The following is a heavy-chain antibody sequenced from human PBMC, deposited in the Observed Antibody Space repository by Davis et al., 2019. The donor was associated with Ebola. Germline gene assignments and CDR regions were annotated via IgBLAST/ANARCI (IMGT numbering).Heavy chain of an antibody. CDR3: TYSGYGGIDY. Sequence: GESLKISCAASGFTFSDYYMSWVRQAPGKGLEWVANIKQDGSEKYYVDSVKGRFTISRDNAKNSLYLQMNSLRTEDTAVYYCTYSGYGGIDYWGQGTLVTVSS. CDR1: GFTFSDYY. D-gene: IGHD5-12*01. V-gene: IGHV3-7*03. J-gene: IGHJ4*02. CDR2: IKQDGSEK.